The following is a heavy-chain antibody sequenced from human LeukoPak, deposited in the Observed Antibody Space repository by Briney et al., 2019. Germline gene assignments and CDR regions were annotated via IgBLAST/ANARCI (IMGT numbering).Heavy chain of an antibody. CDR3: AREMLAAVAAQS. CDR2: ITSSSSYI. Sequence: PGGSLRLSCAASGFTFSNYSMNWARQAPGKGLEWVSSITSSSSYIYYADSVKGRFTISRDNAKNSLYLQMNSLRAEDTAVYYCAREMLAAVAAQSWGQGTLVTVSS. J-gene: IGHJ5*02. CDR1: GFTFSNYS. D-gene: IGHD6-19*01. V-gene: IGHV3-21*01.